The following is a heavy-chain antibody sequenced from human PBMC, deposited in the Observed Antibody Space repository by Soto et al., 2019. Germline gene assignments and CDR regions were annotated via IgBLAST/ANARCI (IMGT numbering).Heavy chain of an antibody. CDR2: ISAYNGNT. CDR3: ARDKMTTVTTQSWDAFEI. CDR1: GYTFTSYG. V-gene: IGHV1-18*01. J-gene: IGHJ3*02. D-gene: IGHD4-17*01. Sequence: ASVKVSCKASGYTFTSYGISWVRQAPGQGLEWMEWISAYNGNTNYAQKLQGRVTMTTDKSTSTAYMELRSLRSDDTAVYYCARDKMTTVTTQSWDAFEIWGQGTMVTVSS.